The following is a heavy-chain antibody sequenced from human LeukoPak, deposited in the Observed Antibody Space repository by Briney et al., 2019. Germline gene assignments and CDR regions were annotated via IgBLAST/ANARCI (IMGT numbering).Heavy chain of an antibody. CDR3: ARGVMTAIFAFDI. Sequence: SETLSLTCTFPGDSISDYYWSWFRQPAGKGLKLIGRIYTNGITNYNPSLKSRVTTSVDTSKNQLSLRLSSVTAADTAVYYCARGVMTAIFAFDIWGQGTMVTVSS. J-gene: IGHJ3*02. CDR1: GDSISDYY. CDR2: IYTNGIT. D-gene: IGHD2-21*02. V-gene: IGHV4-4*07.